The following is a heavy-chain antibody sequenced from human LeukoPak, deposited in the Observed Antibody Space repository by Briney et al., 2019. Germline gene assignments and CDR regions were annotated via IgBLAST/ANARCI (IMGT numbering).Heavy chain of an antibody. CDR2: IYYSGST. Sequence: SETLSLTCTVSGVSVSSYYWSWIRQPPGKGLEWIGYIYYSGSTNYNPSLKSRVTISVDTSKNQFSLKLSSVTAADTAVYHCARDNWNYGSSMDVWGQGTTVTVSS. V-gene: IGHV4-59*02. CDR1: GVSVSSYY. D-gene: IGHD1-7*01. J-gene: IGHJ6*02. CDR3: ARDNWNYGSSMDV.